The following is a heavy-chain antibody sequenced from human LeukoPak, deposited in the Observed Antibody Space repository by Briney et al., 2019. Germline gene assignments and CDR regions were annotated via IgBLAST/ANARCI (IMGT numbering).Heavy chain of an antibody. Sequence: SETLSLTCAVYGGSFSGYYWSWIRQPPGKGLEWIGEINHSGSTNYNPSLKSRVTISVDTSKNQFSLKLSSVTAADTAVYYCARGGDLYYDFWSGYYTGCWFDPWGQGTLVTVPS. CDR2: INHSGST. CDR3: ARGGDLYYDFWSGYYTGCWFDP. D-gene: IGHD3-3*01. CDR1: GGSFSGYY. J-gene: IGHJ5*02. V-gene: IGHV4-34*01.